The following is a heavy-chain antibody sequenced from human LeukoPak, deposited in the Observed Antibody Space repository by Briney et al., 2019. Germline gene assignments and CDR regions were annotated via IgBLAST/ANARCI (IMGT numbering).Heavy chain of an antibody. D-gene: IGHD6-19*01. Sequence: SETLSLTCTVSGGSVSSDYWSWIRQPPGKGLEWIGYISYSGSTNYNPSLKSRVTISVDTSKNQFSLKLSSVTAADTAVYYCARDRGSGWSNIDYWGQGTLVTVSS. CDR2: ISYSGST. J-gene: IGHJ4*02. CDR3: ARDRGSGWSNIDY. CDR1: GGSVSSDY. V-gene: IGHV4-59*02.